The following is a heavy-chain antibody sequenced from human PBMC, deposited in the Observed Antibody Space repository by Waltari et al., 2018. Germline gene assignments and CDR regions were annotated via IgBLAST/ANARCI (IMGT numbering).Heavy chain of an antibody. CDR3: ARDPKACSSTSCYQYYYYYGMDV. CDR2: IIPIFGTA. Sequence: QVQLVQSGAEVKKPGSSVKVSCKASGGTFSSYAISWVRQAPGQGLEWMGGIIPIFGTANYAQKFQGRGTITADESTSTAYMELSSLRSEDTAVYYCARDPKACSSTSCYQYYYYYGMDVWGQGTTVTVSS. V-gene: IGHV1-69*12. J-gene: IGHJ6*02. CDR1: GGTFSSYA. D-gene: IGHD2-2*01.